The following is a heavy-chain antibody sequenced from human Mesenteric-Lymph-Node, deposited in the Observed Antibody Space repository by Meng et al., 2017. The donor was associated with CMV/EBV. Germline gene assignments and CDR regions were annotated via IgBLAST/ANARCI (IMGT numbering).Heavy chain of an antibody. CDR3: ARDDSSAYYYPLAY. V-gene: IGHV4-59*01. CDR1: GGSITSYY. CDR2: IYYSGST. D-gene: IGHD3-22*01. Sequence: SETLSLTCTVSGGSITSYYWSWIRQPPGKGLEWIGYIYYSGSTNYNPSLKSRVTISVDTSKNQFPLKLSSVTAADTAVYYCARDDSSAYYYPLAYWGQGTLVTVSS. J-gene: IGHJ4*02.